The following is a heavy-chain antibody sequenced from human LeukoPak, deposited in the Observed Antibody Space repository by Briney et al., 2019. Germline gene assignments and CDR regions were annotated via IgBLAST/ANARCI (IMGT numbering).Heavy chain of an antibody. CDR3: ARGHHGMDA. V-gene: IGHV3-7*05. CDR1: GFSFRNYW. Sequence: GGSLRLSCAASGFSFRNYWMSCVRQAPGKGLEWVANINQDASEKNYVDSVKGRFIISRDNAKNSLYLQMNSLRAEDTAVYYCARGHHGMDAWGQGTTVTVSS. CDR2: INQDASEK. D-gene: IGHD5-12*01. J-gene: IGHJ6*02.